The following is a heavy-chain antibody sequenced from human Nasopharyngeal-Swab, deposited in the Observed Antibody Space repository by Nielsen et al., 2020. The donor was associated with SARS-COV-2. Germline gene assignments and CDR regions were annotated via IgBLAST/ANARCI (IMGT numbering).Heavy chain of an antibody. Sequence: GGSLSLDWAAAGFTVSSNYMSWVRQAPGKGLEWVSVIYSGGSTYYADSVKGRFTISRDNSKNTLYLQMNSLRAEDTAVYYCARWGGTHFDYWGQGTLVTVSS. D-gene: IGHD2-15*01. CDR1: GFTVSSNY. CDR2: IYSGGST. CDR3: ARWGGTHFDY. J-gene: IGHJ4*02. V-gene: IGHV3-53*01.